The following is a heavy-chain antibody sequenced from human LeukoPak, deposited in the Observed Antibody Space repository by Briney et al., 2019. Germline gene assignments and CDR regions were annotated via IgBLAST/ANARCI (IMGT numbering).Heavy chain of an antibody. D-gene: IGHD3-3*01. Sequence: SETLSLTCTVSGGPISSNSWSWIWQPPGTGLEWVGHVYYTGSTNYNPSLKSRVTISVDTSKNQFSLKLGSVTAADTAVYYCARDRKAGVFDYWGQGTLVTVSS. CDR3: ARDRKAGVFDY. CDR2: VYYTGST. CDR1: GGPISSNS. V-gene: IGHV4-59*12. J-gene: IGHJ4*02.